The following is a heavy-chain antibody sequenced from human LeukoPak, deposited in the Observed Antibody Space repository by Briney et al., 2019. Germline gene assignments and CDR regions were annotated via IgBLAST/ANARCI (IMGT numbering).Heavy chain of an antibody. CDR1: GDSVSSGLYY. Sequence: PSETLSLTCTVSGDSVSSGLYYWRWIRQPAGKGLEWIGRVYISGDTNYNPSLKSRVTMSVDTSKNQFSLRLSPVTAADTAVYYCEREGDVVGATIDSWGQGTLVTVSS. CDR3: EREGDVVGATIDS. CDR2: VYISGDT. V-gene: IGHV4-61*02. D-gene: IGHD1-26*01. J-gene: IGHJ4*02.